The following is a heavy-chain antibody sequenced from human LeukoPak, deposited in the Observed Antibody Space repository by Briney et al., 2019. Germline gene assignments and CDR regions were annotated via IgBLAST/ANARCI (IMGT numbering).Heavy chain of an antibody. D-gene: IGHD3-10*01. J-gene: IGHJ6*03. V-gene: IGHV1-2*02. Sequence: ASVKVSCKASGYTFTGYYMHWVRQAPGQGLEWMGWINPNSGGTNYAQKFQGRVTMTRDTSISTAYMELSRLRSDDTAVYYCAIGEVYYGSGIDNYYYYYMDVWGKGTTVTVSS. CDR1: GYTFTGYY. CDR3: AIGEVYYGSGIDNYYYYYMDV. CDR2: INPNSGGT.